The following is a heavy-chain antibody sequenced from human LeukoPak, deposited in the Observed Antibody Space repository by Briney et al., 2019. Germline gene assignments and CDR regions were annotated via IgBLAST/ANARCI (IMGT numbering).Heavy chain of an antibody. V-gene: IGHV1-2*02. D-gene: IGHD3-10*01. Sequence: ASVKVSCKASGNTFTGYYIHWVRQAPGQGLEWMGWINPNSGGTNYAQKFQGRVTMTRDMSISTAYMDLNRLRSDDTAVYYCARSGRFGELLGVIGDYWGQGTLVTVSS. CDR2: INPNSGGT. CDR1: GNTFTGYY. CDR3: ARSGRFGELLGVIGDY. J-gene: IGHJ4*02.